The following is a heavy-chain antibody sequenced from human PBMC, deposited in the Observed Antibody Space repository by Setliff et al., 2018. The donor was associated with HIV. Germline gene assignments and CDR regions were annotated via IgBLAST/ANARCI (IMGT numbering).Heavy chain of an antibody. CDR3: VGEWFIRGPFDY. V-gene: IGHV3-15*01. D-gene: IGHD3-10*01. CDR2: IKSETDGGTT. CDR1: GLTFSNTW. Sequence: GGSLRLSCAASGLTFSNTWMNWVRQAPGKGLKWVGRIKSETDGGTTDYAAPVKGRFTISIDDSKNTLYLQMNSLKTEDTAVYYCVGEWFIRGPFDYWGQGTLVTVSS. J-gene: IGHJ4*02.